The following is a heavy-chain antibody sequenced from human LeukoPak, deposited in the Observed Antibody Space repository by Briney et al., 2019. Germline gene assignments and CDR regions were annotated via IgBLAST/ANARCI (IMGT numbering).Heavy chain of an antibody. D-gene: IGHD7-27*01. Sequence: ASVKVSCKTSGYIFTDYYIHWVRQAPGQGLEWMGWINPKSAGTVYSQKFQGRVTMTRDTSISTAYMELSSLTSDDTAVYYCASLSTNWGYFDYWGQGTMVTVSS. CDR1: GYIFTDYY. CDR2: INPKSAGT. CDR3: ASLSTNWGYFDY. V-gene: IGHV1-2*02. J-gene: IGHJ4*02.